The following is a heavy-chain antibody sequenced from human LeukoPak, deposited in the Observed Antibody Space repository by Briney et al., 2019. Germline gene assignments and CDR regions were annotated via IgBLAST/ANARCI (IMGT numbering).Heavy chain of an antibody. Sequence: SVKVSCKASGGTSSSYAISWVRQAPGQGLEWMGGIIPIFGTANYAQKFQGRVTITTDESTSTAYMELSSLRSEDTAVYYCATSETYYDILTGLNYYYYMDVWGKGTTVTVSS. CDR2: IIPIFGTA. D-gene: IGHD3-9*01. V-gene: IGHV1-69*05. J-gene: IGHJ6*03. CDR1: GGTSSSYA. CDR3: ATSETYYDILTGLNYYYYMDV.